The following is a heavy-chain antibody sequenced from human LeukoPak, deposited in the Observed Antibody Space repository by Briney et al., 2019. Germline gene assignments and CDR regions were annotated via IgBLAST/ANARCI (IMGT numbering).Heavy chain of an antibody. CDR3: ARAQPSSIAASIFDY. Sequence: ASVKVSCKASGYTFTSYYMHWVRQAPGQGLEWMGIINPSGGSTSYAQKFQGRVTMTRDMSTSTVYMELSSLRSEDTAVYYCARAQPSSIAASIFDYWGQGTLVTVSS. J-gene: IGHJ4*02. CDR1: GYTFTSYY. CDR2: INPSGGST. D-gene: IGHD6-6*01. V-gene: IGHV1-46*01.